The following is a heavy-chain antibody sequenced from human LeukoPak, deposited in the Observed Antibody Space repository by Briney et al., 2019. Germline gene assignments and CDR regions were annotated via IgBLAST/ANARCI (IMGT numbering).Heavy chain of an antibody. Sequence: PGGSLRLSCAASGFTFSIFAMSWVRQAPGKGLEWVSTISGSGGSTHYADSVKGRFTVSRDNSKNTLYLQMNSLRAEDTAVYYCAKWGGQGDYWGQGTLVTVSS. CDR2: ISGSGGST. V-gene: IGHV3-23*01. CDR3: AKWGGQGDY. J-gene: IGHJ4*02. D-gene: IGHD3-10*01. CDR1: GFTFSIFA.